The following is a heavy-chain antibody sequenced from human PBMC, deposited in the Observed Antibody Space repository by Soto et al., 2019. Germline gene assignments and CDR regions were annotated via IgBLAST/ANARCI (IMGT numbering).Heavy chain of an antibody. CDR1: GGSISSGGYY. CDR2: IYYSGST. D-gene: IGHD3-3*01. J-gene: IGHJ2*01. CDR3: ARVCITIFGVVIIDWYFDL. V-gene: IGHV4-31*03. Sequence: QVQLQESGPGLVKPSQTLSLTCTVSGGSISSGGYYWSWIRQHPGKGLEWIGYIYYSGSTYYNPSLKSRVTISVDTSKNQFSLKLSSVTAADTAVYYCARVCITIFGVVIIDWYFDLWGRGTLVTVSS.